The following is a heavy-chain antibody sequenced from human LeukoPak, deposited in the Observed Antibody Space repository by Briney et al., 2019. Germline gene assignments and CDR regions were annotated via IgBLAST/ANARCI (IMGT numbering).Heavy chain of an antibody. CDR1: GFHFSSYE. J-gene: IGHJ6*03. CDR2: TTGSGGTT. Sequence: GGSLRLSCAVSGFHFSSYEMNWVRQAPGKGLEWVAFTTGSGGTTHYADSMKGRFTISRDNAKNLLFLQMNSLRVEDTAVYCCARLQPYYYYMDVWGRGATVTISS. CDR3: ARLQPYYYYMDV. V-gene: IGHV3-48*03.